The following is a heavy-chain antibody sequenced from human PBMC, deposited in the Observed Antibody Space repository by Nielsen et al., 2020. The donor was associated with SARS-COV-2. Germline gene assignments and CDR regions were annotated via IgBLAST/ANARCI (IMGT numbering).Heavy chain of an antibody. Sequence: ASVKVSCKTSGYTFISYAIHWVRQAPGQGLEWMGWINDGDGNTKYSQKFQGRVTITRDTSATTAYMELSSLRSEDTAVYYCARDALDPFGVVTYYYGMDVWGQGTTVTVSS. D-gene: IGHD3-3*01. CDR1: GYTFISYA. CDR2: INDGDGNT. V-gene: IGHV1-3*01. CDR3: ARDALDPFGVVTYYYGMDV. J-gene: IGHJ6*02.